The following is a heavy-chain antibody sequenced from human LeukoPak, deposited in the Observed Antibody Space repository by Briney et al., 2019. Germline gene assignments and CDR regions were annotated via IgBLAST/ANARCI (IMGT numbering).Heavy chain of an antibody. V-gene: IGHV4-39*07. Sequence: SETLSLTCTVSGGSISSSSYYWGWIRQPPGKGLEWIGSMYSSGSTYYNPSLKSRVTISVDTSKNQFSLKLSSVTAADTAVYYCARIASTVVSSSHPSWFDPWGQGTLVTVSS. CDR3: ARIASTVVSSSHPSWFDP. CDR2: MYSSGST. D-gene: IGHD4-23*01. J-gene: IGHJ5*02. CDR1: GGSISSSSYY.